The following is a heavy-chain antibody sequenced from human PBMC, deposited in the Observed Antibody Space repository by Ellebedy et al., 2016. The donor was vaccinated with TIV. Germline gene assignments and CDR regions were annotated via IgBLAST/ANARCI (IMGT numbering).Heavy chain of an antibody. Sequence: ASVKVSXKASGYTFNNYGLAWVRQAPGQRLEWVGWINAYNGNTLYAQKLQGRVTMTTDTSTSTAYMDLRSLISDDTAVYFCARDIRGDSSALDYWGQGTLVTVSS. CDR1: GYTFNNYG. V-gene: IGHV1-18*04. D-gene: IGHD6-19*01. CDR2: INAYNGNT. J-gene: IGHJ4*02. CDR3: ARDIRGDSSALDY.